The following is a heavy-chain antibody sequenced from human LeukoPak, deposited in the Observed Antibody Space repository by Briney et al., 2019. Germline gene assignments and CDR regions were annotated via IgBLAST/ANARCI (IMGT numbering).Heavy chain of an antibody. Sequence: GESLKISCKGSGYSFTSYWIGWVRQMPGKGLEWMGIIYPGDSDTRYSPSFQGQVTISADKSISTAYLQWSTLKASDTAMYYCARRSYAPTYYYGMDVWGQGTTVTVSS. CDR3: ARRSYAPTYYYGMDV. CDR2: IYPGDSDT. J-gene: IGHJ6*02. D-gene: IGHD2-8*01. CDR1: GYSFTSYW. V-gene: IGHV5-51*01.